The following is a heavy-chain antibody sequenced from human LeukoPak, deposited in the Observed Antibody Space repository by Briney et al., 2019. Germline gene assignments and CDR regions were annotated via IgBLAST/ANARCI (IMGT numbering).Heavy chain of an antibody. J-gene: IGHJ4*02. Sequence: PSETLPLTCTVSGGSISSYYWSWIRQPPGKGLEWIGYIYYSGSTNYNPSLKSRVTISVDTSKNQFSLKLSSVTAADTAVYYCARGDDVLTGYWYSNEKHPRRFDYWGQGTLVTVSS. V-gene: IGHV4-59*01. CDR1: GGSISSYY. D-gene: IGHD3-9*01. CDR2: IYYSGST. CDR3: ARGDDVLTGYWYSNEKHPRRFDY.